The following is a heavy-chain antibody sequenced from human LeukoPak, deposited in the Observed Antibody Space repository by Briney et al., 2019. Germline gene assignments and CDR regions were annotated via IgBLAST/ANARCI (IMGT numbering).Heavy chain of an antibody. Sequence: GGSLRLSCAASGFTFSSYEMNWVRQAPGKGLEWVSYISSSGSTIYYADSVKGRFTISRDNSKNTLYLQMNSLRAEDTAVYYCAKDRGTCSSTSCYVYWGQGTLVTVSS. D-gene: IGHD2-2*01. CDR2: ISSSGSTI. J-gene: IGHJ4*02. CDR1: GFTFSSYE. V-gene: IGHV3-48*03. CDR3: AKDRGTCSSTSCYVY.